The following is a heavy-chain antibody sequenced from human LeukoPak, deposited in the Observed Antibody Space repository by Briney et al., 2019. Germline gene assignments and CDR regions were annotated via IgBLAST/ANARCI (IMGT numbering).Heavy chain of an antibody. Sequence: SETLSLTCTISGASMSNYYWSWIRQPPGKRPEWMAYISDSGSDIYNPSLKSRAAISVDTSKNQFSLKVTSVTAADTAVYFCARHRRNYYGTGGSPFDFWGQGILVTVSS. D-gene: IGHD3-10*01. CDR2: ISDSGSD. J-gene: IGHJ4*02. V-gene: IGHV4-59*08. CDR1: GASMSNYY. CDR3: ARHRRNYYGTGGSPFDF.